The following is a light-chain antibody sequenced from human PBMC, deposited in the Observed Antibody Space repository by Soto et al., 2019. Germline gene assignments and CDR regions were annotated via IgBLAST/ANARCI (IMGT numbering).Light chain of an antibody. J-gene: IGKJ3*01. V-gene: IGKV1-27*01. CDR1: QGISNY. CDR2: DAS. CDR3: QKYNGAPPFT. Sequence: DIQMTQSPSSLSASVGDRVTITCRASQGISNYLAWYQQKPGKVPKLLIYDASTLQSGVPPRFSGSGSGTDFTLTISSLQPEDVATYYCQKYNGAPPFTFGPGTKVDIK.